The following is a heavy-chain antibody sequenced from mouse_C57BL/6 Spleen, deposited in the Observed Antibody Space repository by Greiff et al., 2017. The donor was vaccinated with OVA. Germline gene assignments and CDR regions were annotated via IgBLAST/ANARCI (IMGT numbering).Heavy chain of an antibody. CDR3: TRDRYGNYPPWFAC. J-gene: IGHJ3*01. V-gene: IGHV5-9-1*02. Sequence: EVQRVESGEGLVKPGGSLKLSCAASGFTFSSYAMSWVRQTPEKRLEWVAYISSGGDYIYYADTVKGRFTISRDNARNTLYLQMSSLKSEDPAMYFCTRDRYGNYPPWFACWGQGTLVTVSA. D-gene: IGHD2-10*02. CDR1: GFTFSSYA. CDR2: ISSGGDYI.